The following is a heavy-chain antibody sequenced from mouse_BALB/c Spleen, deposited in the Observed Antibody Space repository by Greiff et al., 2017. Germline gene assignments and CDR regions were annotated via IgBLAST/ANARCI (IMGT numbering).Heavy chain of an antibody. D-gene: IGHD2-4*01. J-gene: IGHJ3*01. V-gene: IGHV5-15*02. Sequence: EVKLVESGGGLVQPGGSRKLSCAASGFTFSDYGMAWVRQAPGKGPEWVAFISNLAYSIYYADTVTGRFTISRENAKNTLYLEMSSLRSEDTAMYYCARENDYDGFAYWGQGTLVTVSA. CDR2: ISNLAYSI. CDR1: GFTFSDYG. CDR3: ARENDYDGFAY.